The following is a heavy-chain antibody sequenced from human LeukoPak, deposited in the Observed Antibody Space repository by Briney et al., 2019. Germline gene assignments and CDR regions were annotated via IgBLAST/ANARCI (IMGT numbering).Heavy chain of an antibody. CDR3: AGVYCSSTSCSYYYYGMGV. CDR1: GGTFSSYA. V-gene: IGHV1-69*04. Sequence: SVKVSCKASGGTFSSYAISWVRQAPGQGLEWMGRIIPILGIANYAQKFQGRVTITADKSTSTAYMELSCLRSEDTAVYYCAGVYCSSTSCSYYYYGMGVWGQGTTVTVSS. J-gene: IGHJ6*02. CDR2: IIPILGIA. D-gene: IGHD2-2*01.